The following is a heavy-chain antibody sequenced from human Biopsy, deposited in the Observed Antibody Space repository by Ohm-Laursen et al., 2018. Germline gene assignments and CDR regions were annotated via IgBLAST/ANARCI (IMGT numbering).Heavy chain of an antibody. V-gene: IGHV4-4*07. CDR2: TYPGGST. CDR3: ASVVLGPTNDAFDL. J-gene: IGHJ3*01. Sequence: SETLSLTCNVSGGDINNYYWSWIRQPAGKGLEWIGRTYPGGSTNYNPSLKSRVTMSVDTSKKQLSLGLRSVTAADTAMYYCASVVLGPTNDAFDLWGQGTMVVVSS. D-gene: IGHD3-22*01. CDR1: GGDINNYY.